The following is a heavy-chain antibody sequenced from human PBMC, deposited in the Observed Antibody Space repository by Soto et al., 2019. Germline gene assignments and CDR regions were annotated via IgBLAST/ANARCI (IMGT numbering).Heavy chain of an antibody. V-gene: IGHV4-59*08. Sequence: SDTPSLTCTVPRGSLSRYHWSWIRQPPGKGLEWIGYIYYSGSTNYNPSLKSRVTISVDTSKNQFSLKLSSVTAAYTAVYYCARRYGSAFDIWGQGTMVT. CDR3: ARRYGSAFDI. J-gene: IGHJ3*02. CDR1: RGSLSRYH. CDR2: IYYSGST. D-gene: IGHD4-17*01.